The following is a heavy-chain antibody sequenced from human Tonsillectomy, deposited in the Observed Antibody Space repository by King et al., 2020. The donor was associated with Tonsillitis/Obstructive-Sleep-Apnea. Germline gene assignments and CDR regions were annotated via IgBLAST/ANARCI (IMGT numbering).Heavy chain of an antibody. CDR1: GFSLSTSGVG. CDR2: IYWADDK. CDR3: AHRTGTYYYGSGSYGLINWFDP. Sequence: ITLKESGPTLVKPTQTLTLTCTFSGFSLSTSGVGVGWIRQPPGKALECLALIYWADDKRYSPSLKSRLTITKDTSKNQVVLTMTNMDPVDTATYYCAHRTGTYYYGSGSYGLINWFDPWGQGTLVTVPS. V-gene: IGHV2-5*02. D-gene: IGHD3-10*01. J-gene: IGHJ5*02.